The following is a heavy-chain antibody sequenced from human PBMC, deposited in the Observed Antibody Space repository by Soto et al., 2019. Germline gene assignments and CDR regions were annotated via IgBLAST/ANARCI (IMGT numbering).Heavy chain of an antibody. CDR3: AREGGESSDGLYYLDS. J-gene: IGHJ4*02. CDR2: IYYSGNT. V-gene: IGHV4-30-4*01. CDR1: GGSPSSDNY. D-gene: IGHD3-16*01. Sequence: SETLSLTCTVSGGSPSSDNYCSWIRQPPGKGLEWIGHIYYSGNTDYNPSLKSRLAISTDTSKNQFSLKLSSVTAADTAVYFCAREGGESSDGLYYLDSWGQGSLVTVSS.